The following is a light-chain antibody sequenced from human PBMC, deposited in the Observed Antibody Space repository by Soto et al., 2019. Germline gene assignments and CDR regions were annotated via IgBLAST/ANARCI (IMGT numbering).Light chain of an antibody. Sequence: DIQIAQSPSTLSGSVGDRVTITCRASQTISSWLAWYQQKPGKAPKLLIYKASSLESGVPSRFSGSGSGTEFTLTISSLQPDDFATYYCQQYNSYSPTFGQGTKVDIK. J-gene: IGKJ1*01. CDR2: KAS. CDR3: QQYNSYSPT. CDR1: QTISSW. V-gene: IGKV1-5*03.